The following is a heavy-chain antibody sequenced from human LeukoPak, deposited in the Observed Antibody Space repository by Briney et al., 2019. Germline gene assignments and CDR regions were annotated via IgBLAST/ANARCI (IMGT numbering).Heavy chain of an antibody. CDR1: GFPVSSSY. CDR3: ARATYYYDTSGYYY. CDR2: IYSGGST. J-gene: IGHJ4*02. D-gene: IGHD3-22*01. Sequence: PGGSLRLSCAASGFPVSSSYMSWVRQAPGKGLEWVSVIYSGGSTYYADSVKGRFTISRDNSKNTLYLQMNSLRAEDTAVYYCARATYYYDTSGYYYWGQGTLVTVSS. V-gene: IGHV3-53*01.